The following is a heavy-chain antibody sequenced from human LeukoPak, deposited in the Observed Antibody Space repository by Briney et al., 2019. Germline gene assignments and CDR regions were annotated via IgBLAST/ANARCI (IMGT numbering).Heavy chain of an antibody. Sequence: GGSLRLSCAAFGFTFDDYAMHWVRQAPGKGLEWVSGISWNSGSIGYADSVKGRFTISRDNAKNSLYLQMNSLRAEDTALYYCAKGARYSGSYYYYYGMDVWGQGTTVTVSS. J-gene: IGHJ6*02. CDR3: AKGARYSGSYYYYYGMDV. CDR1: GFTFDDYA. V-gene: IGHV3-9*01. D-gene: IGHD1-26*01. CDR2: ISWNSGSI.